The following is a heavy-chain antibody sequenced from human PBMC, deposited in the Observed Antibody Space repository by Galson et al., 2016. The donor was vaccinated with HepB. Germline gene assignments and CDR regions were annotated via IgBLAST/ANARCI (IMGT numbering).Heavy chain of an antibody. CDR3: AKDISPQYDSSGYFTRRCMQQ. V-gene: IGHV3-9*01. CDR2: ISWNNGRI. D-gene: IGHD3-22*01. CDR1: GLRFDDHA. Sequence: SLRLSCAGSGLRFDDHAFHWVRQAPGRGLEWVAGISWNNGRIGYADSVKGRFTITRDNTNNSLHLQMKTLRPEDTALYYCAKDISPQYDSSGYFTRRCMQQWGPGTLVTVSS. J-gene: IGHJ1*01.